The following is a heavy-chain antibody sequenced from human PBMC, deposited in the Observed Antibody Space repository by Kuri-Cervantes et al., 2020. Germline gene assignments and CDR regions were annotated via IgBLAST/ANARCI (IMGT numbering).Heavy chain of an antibody. V-gene: IGHV3-30-3*01. CDR2: ISYDGSNK. D-gene: IGHD2-21*02. CDR3: ARRKLAYCGGDCYHYYYYGMDV. CDR1: GFTFSSYA. Sequence: GGSLRLSCAASGFTFSSYAMHWVRQAPGKGLEWVAVISYDGSNKYYADSVKGRFTISRDNAKNSLYLQMNSLRAEDTAVYYCARRKLAYCGGDCYHYYYYGMDVWGQGTTATIPS. J-gene: IGHJ6*02.